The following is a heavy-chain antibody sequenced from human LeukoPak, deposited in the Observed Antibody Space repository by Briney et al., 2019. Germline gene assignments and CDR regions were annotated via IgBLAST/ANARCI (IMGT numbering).Heavy chain of an antibody. CDR1: GGSISSGGYY. V-gene: IGHV3-23*01. J-gene: IGHJ4*02. Sequence: ETLSLTCTVSGGSISSGGYYWSWVRQAPGKGLEWVSAISGSGGSTYYADSVKGRFTISRDNSKNTLYLQMNSLRAEDTAVYYCAKDRGSSWGQGTLVTVSS. CDR2: ISGSGGST. D-gene: IGHD6-13*01. CDR3: AKDRGSS.